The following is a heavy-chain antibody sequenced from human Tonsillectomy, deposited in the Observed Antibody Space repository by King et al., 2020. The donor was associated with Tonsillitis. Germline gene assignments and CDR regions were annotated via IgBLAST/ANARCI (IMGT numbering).Heavy chain of an antibody. CDR2: VELDEITT. D-gene: IGHD4-11*01. J-gene: IGHJ4*02. Sequence: VQLVESGGGLVQPGESLRLSCAASGFTFTHYGMHWVRQAPGKGLEWVAFVELDEITTSYADSVKGRFTISRDNSKNMVYLQMNSLRAEDTALYYCAKNDYNNYGGDYWGQGTLVTVAS. CDR1: GFTFTHYG. V-gene: IGHV3-30*02. CDR3: AKNDYNNYGGDY.